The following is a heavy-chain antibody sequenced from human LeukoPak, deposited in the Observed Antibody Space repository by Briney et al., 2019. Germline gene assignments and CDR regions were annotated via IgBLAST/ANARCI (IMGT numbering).Heavy chain of an antibody. CDR2: IRSKANTYAT. V-gene: IGHV3-73*01. D-gene: IGHD3-22*01. CDR3: TRHNYYEDGFDY. CDR1: GFTFSGSA. J-gene: IGHJ4*02. Sequence: GGSLKLSCAASGFTFSGSAMLWVRQASGKGLEWVGRIRSKANTYATAYAAPVKGRFIISRDDSKNTAYLQMNSLKTEDTAVYYCTRHNYYEDGFDYWGQGTLVTVSS.